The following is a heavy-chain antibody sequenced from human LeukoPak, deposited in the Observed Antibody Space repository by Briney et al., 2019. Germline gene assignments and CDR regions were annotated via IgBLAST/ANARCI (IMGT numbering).Heavy chain of an antibody. Sequence: GGSLRLSWTTSGFAFDDFAMSWVRQPAGKGLEWVGFIRRRAYGGAAEYAASVKGRFIISRDDSKGIAYLQMNSLKTEDTAVYYCSRNGLVDFDYWGQGSRVIVSP. CDR3: SRNGLVDFDY. CDR2: IRRRAYGGAA. V-gene: IGHV3-49*04. CDR1: GFAFDDFA. J-gene: IGHJ4*02.